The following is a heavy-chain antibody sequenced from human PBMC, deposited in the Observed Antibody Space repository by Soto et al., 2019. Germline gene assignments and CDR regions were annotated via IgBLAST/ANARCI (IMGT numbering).Heavy chain of an antibody. CDR2: IKSKTDGGTT. CDR1: GFTFSNAW. CDR3: TTVLLCSGGSCYSLSTPESGDYYYYYYMDV. Sequence: EVQLVESGGGLVKPGGSLRLSCAASGFTFSNAWMSWVRQAPGKGLEWVGRIKSKTDGGTTDYAAPVKGRFTISRDDSKNTLYLQMNSLKTEDTAVYYCTTVLLCSGGSCYSLSTPESGDYYYYYYMDVWGKGTTVTVSS. V-gene: IGHV3-15*01. D-gene: IGHD2-15*01. J-gene: IGHJ6*03.